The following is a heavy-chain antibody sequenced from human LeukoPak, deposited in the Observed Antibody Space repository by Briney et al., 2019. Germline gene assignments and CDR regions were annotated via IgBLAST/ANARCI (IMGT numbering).Heavy chain of an antibody. Sequence: PGGSLRLSCAASGFTFSSYSMNWVRQAPGKGPEWVSSISSSSSYIYYADSVKGRFTISRDNAKNSLYLQMNSLRAEDTAVYYCASEPESGDGWSYYGYFDYWGQGTLVTVSS. V-gene: IGHV3-21*01. J-gene: IGHJ4*02. CDR3: ASEPESGDGWSYYGYFDY. CDR2: ISSSSSYI. CDR1: GFTFSSYS. D-gene: IGHD1-26*01.